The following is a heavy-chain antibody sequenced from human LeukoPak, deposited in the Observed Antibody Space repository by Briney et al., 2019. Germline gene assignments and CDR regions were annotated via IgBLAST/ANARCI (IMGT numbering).Heavy chain of an antibody. CDR2: ISVGGGNT. CDR1: GFPFNTYA. Sequence: GGSLRLSCAASGFPFNTYAMSWVRQAPGKGLEWVSGISVGGGNTYYTESVKGRFTISRDNFKNTLYLQMNGLRAEDTAVYYCATALYYYGSPCDHWGQGTLVTVSS. D-gene: IGHD3-10*01. CDR3: ATALYYYGSPCDH. V-gene: IGHV3-23*01. J-gene: IGHJ4*02.